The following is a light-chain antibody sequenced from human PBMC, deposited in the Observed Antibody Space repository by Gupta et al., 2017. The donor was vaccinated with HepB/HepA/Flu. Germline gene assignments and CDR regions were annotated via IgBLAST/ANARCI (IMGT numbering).Light chain of an antibody. CDR3: QQYDNVPCS. J-gene: IGKJ2*04. CDR2: DTS. CDR1: QDSTNS. V-gene: IGKV1-33*01. Sequence: DIQMTQSPSSLSASVGDRVTITCQESQDSTNSLNWYQQKPGKAPKLLIYDTSDLETGVPSRFSGSGSGTDFTLTISSLQAEDIATYYCQQYDNVPCSFGQGTKLEI.